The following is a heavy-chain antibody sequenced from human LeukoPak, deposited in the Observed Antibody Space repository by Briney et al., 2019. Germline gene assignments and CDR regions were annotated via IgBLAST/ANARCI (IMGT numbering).Heavy chain of an antibody. CDR3: AREYGIAAVGGLDV. V-gene: IGHV3-30*04. CDR2: LSYDGSNQ. Sequence: GRSLRLSCAASGFTFSAYSLHWLRQAPGKGLEWVADLSYDGSNQYYADSVKGRFTISRDTSKNVLYLQMNSLGAEDMAVYYCAREYGIAAVGGLDVWGKGITVTVSS. J-gene: IGHJ6*04. D-gene: IGHD6-25*01. CDR1: GFTFSAYS.